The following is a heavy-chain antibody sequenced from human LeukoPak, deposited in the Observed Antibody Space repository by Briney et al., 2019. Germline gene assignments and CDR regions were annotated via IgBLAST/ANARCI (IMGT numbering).Heavy chain of an antibody. D-gene: IGHD2-2*01. Sequence: SETLSLTCTVSGGSISSSSYYWSWIRQPPGKGLEWIGYIYHSGSTYYNPSLKSRVTISVDRSKNQFSLKLSSVTAADTAVYYCARSSSSGYCSSTSCYGGAFDIWGQGTMVTVSS. CDR1: GGSISSSSYY. CDR3: ARSSSSGYCSSTSCYGGAFDI. CDR2: IYHSGST. J-gene: IGHJ3*02. V-gene: IGHV4-30-2*01.